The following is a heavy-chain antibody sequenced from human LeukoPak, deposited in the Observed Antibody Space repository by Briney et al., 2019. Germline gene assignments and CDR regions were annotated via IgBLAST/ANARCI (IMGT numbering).Heavy chain of an antibody. J-gene: IGHJ6*02. CDR2: INWNSDTK. Sequence: GRSLRLSCVGSGFAFHNYAMHWVRRPPGKGLERVSAINWNSDTKAYADSVKGRFTISRDRARNSLYLQMDSLRPEDTALYYCAKDTGGNGAYFYAMDVWGQGTSVTVSS. CDR1: GFAFHNYA. V-gene: IGHV3-9*01. D-gene: IGHD4-23*01. CDR3: AKDTGGNGAYFYAMDV.